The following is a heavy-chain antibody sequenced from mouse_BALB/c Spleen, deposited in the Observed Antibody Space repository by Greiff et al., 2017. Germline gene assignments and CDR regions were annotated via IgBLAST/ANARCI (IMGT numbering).Heavy chain of an antibody. CDR1: GFTFSSYY. CDR3: ARPLYGSSYGYFDV. V-gene: IGHV5-6-2*01. D-gene: IGHD1-1*01. CDR2: INSNGGST. J-gene: IGHJ1*01. Sequence: DVQLVESGGGLVKLGGSLKLSCAASGFTFSSYYMSWVRPTPEKRLELVAAINSNGGSTYYPDTVKGRFTISRDNAKNTLYLQMSSLKSEDTALYYCARPLYGSSYGYFDVWGAGTTVTVSA.